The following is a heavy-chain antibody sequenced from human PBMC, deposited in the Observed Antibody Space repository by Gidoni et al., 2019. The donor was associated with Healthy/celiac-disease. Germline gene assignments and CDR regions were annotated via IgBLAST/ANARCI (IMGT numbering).Heavy chain of an antibody. V-gene: IGHV3-23*01. CDR1: GFHLSSYA. CDR3: AKDSDYYDSSGYYQRWFDP. D-gene: IGHD3-22*01. J-gene: IGHJ5*02. CDR2: ISGSGGST. Sequence: EVQLLESGGGLVQPGGSLRLSCAASGFHLSSYAMSWVRQAPGKGLEWVSAISGSGGSTYYADSVKGRFTISRDNSKNTLYLQMNSLRAEDTAVYYCAKDSDYYDSSGYYQRWFDPWGQGTLVTVSS.